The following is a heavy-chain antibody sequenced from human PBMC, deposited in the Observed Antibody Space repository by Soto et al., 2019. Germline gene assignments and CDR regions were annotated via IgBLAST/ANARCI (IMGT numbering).Heavy chain of an antibody. J-gene: IGHJ4*02. CDR1: GFTFSSYA. V-gene: IGHV3-30-3*01. Sequence: GGSLRLSCAASGFTFSSYAMHWVRQAPGKGLEWVAVISYDGSNKYYADSVKGRFTISRDNSKNTLYLQMNSLRAEETAVYYCERGINPVVSADYWGQGTLVTVSS. CDR3: ERGINPVVSADY. D-gene: IGHD3-22*01. CDR2: ISYDGSNK.